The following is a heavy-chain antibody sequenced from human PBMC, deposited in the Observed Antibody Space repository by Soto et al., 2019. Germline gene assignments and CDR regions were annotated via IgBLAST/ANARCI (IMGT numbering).Heavy chain of an antibody. J-gene: IGHJ5*02. CDR3: ARDTRMVATQGFDP. CDR2: ISAYNGNT. Sequence: SVKVSCKASGYTFTSYGISWVRQAPGQGLEWMGWISAYNGNTKYAQKLQGRVTMTTDTSTSTAYMELRSLRSDDTAVYYCARDTRMVATQGFDPWGQGTLVTVSS. CDR1: GYTFTSYG. V-gene: IGHV1-18*04. D-gene: IGHD5-12*01.